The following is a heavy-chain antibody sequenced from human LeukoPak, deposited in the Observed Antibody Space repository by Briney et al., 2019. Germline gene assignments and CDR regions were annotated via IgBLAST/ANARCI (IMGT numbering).Heavy chain of an antibody. CDR1: GFSFSSYS. V-gene: IGHV3-48*02. J-gene: IGHJ5*02. Sequence: PGGSLRLSCAASGFSFSSYSMNWVRQAPGKGLEWVSFINKSSSRIYYADSVKGRFTISRDNAKNSLYLQMDSLRDEDTAVYYCARGETSVTSYLQPWGQGTLVTVSS. CDR3: ARGETSVTSYLQP. D-gene: IGHD4-17*01. CDR2: INKSSSRI.